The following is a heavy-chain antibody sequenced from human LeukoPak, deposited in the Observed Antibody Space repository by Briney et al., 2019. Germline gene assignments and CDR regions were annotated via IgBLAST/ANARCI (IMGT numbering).Heavy chain of an antibody. V-gene: IGHV1-18*01. CDR1: GYTFTSYG. Sequence: GASVKVSCKASGYTFTSYGISWVRQAPGQGLEWMGWISAYNGNTNYAQKLQGRVTMTTDTSTSTAYMELRSLRSDDTAVYYCARVAFDISTGSHYYLEYMDVWGKGTTVTVSS. CDR3: ARVAFDISTGSHYYLEYMDV. J-gene: IGHJ6*03. D-gene: IGHD3-9*01. CDR2: ISAYNGNT.